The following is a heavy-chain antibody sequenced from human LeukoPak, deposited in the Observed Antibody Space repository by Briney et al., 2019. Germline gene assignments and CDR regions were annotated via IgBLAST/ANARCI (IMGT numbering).Heavy chain of an antibody. J-gene: IGHJ5*02. CDR1: GGSISSYY. D-gene: IGHD3-3*01. V-gene: IGHV4-4*08. Sequence: KPSETLSLTCTVSGGSISSYYWSWIRQPPGKGLEWIGYIYTSGSTYYNPSLKSRVTISVDTSKNQFSLKLSSVTAADTAVYYCARRITIFGLYNWFDPWGQGTLVTVSS. CDR2: IYTSGST. CDR3: ARRITIFGLYNWFDP.